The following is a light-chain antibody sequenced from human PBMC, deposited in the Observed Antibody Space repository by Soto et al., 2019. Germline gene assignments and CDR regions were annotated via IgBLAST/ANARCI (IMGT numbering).Light chain of an antibody. CDR2: LHSDGSH. V-gene: IGLV4-69*01. CDR1: SGHSGYA. J-gene: IGLJ2*01. Sequence: QPVLTQSPSASASLGASVKLICTLSSGHSGYAIAWHQQQPKKGPRYLMILHSDGSHANGDGIPDRFSGSSSGAERYLTISSLQSEDEADYYCQTWGTGTVVFGGGTKVTVL. CDR3: QTWGTGTVV.